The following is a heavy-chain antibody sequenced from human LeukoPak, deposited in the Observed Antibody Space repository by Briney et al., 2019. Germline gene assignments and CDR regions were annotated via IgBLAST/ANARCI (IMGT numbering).Heavy chain of an antibody. CDR1: GCTFTGYY. CDR3: AGASYSGYFGY. V-gene: IGHV1-2*02. J-gene: IGHJ4*02. Sequence: GASVKVSCKASGCTFTGYYMHGVRQAPGQGLEWMGWINPNSGGTNYAQKFQGRVTMTRDTSISTAYMELSRLRSDDTAVYYCAGASYSGYFGYWGQGTLVTVSS. D-gene: IGHD1-26*01. CDR2: INPNSGGT.